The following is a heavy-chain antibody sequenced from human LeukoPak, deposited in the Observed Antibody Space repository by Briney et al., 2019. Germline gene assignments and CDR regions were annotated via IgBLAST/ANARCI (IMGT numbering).Heavy chain of an antibody. V-gene: IGHV1-18*01. CDR3: ASGVGSSTSWRGYYYGMDV. J-gene: IGHJ6*02. D-gene: IGHD2-2*01. CDR2: ISAYNGNT. CDR1: GYTFTSYG. Sequence: ASVKVSCKASGYTFTSYGISWVRQAPGRGLEWMGWISAYNGNTNYAQKLQGRVTMTTDTSTSTAYMELRSLRSDDTAVYYCASGVGSSTSWRGYYYGMDVWGQGTTVTVSS.